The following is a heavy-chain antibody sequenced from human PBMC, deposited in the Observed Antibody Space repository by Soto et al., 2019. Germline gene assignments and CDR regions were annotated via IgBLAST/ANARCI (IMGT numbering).Heavy chain of an antibody. CDR2: ISGSGGST. J-gene: IGHJ6*02. V-gene: IGHV3-23*01. D-gene: IGHD4-17*01. CDR3: ARVWERTVTTRNDFYGMDV. CDR1: GFTFSSYA. Sequence: EVQLLESGGGLVKPGGSLRLSCAASGFTFSSYAMSWVRQVPGKGLEWVSTISGSGGSTYLADSVKGRFTISRDNSKNTLYLQINSLRAEDTAVYSCARVWERTVTTRNDFYGMDVWGQGTTVTVSS.